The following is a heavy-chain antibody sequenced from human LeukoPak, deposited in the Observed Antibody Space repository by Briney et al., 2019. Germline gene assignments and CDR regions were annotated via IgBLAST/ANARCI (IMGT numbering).Heavy chain of an antibody. CDR1: GFTFSSHV. CDR2: ISSDGSSK. D-gene: IGHD3-22*01. CDR3: AREGTTIVVALDY. J-gene: IGHJ4*02. Sequence: GMSLRLACAASGFTFSSHVMHWVRQAPGKGLEWVAVISSDGSSKYYADSVKGRFTISRDNSKNTLYLQMKSLRAEDTAVYYCAREGTTIVVALDYWGQGTLVTVSS. V-gene: IGHV3-30-3*01.